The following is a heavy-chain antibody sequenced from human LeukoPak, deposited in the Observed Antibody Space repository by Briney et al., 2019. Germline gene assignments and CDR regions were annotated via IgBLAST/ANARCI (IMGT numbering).Heavy chain of an antibody. D-gene: IGHD4-23*01. J-gene: IGHJ4*02. CDR3: AKSTSPVGTFDY. V-gene: IGHV3-23*01. Sequence: GGSLRLSCAASGFTFSNYAMSWVRQAPGKGLECVAVISGSGGSTYYADSVKGRFTTSRDTSKNTLYLHMNSLRAEDTAVYYCAKSTSPVGTFDYWGQRTLVTVSS. CDR1: GFTFSNYA. CDR2: ISGSGGST.